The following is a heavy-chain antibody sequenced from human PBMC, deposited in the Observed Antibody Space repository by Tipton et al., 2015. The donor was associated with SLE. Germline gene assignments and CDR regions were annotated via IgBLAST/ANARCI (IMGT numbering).Heavy chain of an antibody. CDR3: ARVRRTDAFDI. CDR2: IYYSGNT. CDR1: GGSIRGDDHY. V-gene: IGHV4-30-4*08. J-gene: IGHJ3*02. Sequence: TLSLTFSVSGGSIRGDDHYWGWIRQVPGKGLEWIGYIYYSGNTDYNPSLKSRVTISVDTSKNQFSLKLRSVTAADTAVYYCARVRRTDAFDIWGQGTTVTVSP.